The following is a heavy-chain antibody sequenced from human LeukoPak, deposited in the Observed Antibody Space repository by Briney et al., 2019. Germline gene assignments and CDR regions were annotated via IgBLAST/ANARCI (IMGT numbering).Heavy chain of an antibody. CDR1: GFTFSSYG. V-gene: IGHV3-33*01. J-gene: IGHJ4*02. D-gene: IGHD1-26*01. CDR3: ARCRDSESYNLLRY. CDR2: IWSDGSNK. Sequence: PGTSLRLSCAASGFTFSSYGMHWVRQAPGKGLEWVAVIWSDGSNKYYADSVEGRFTISRDNSKNTLYLQMNSLRAKDTAVYYCARCRDSESYNLLRYWGQGTLVTVSS.